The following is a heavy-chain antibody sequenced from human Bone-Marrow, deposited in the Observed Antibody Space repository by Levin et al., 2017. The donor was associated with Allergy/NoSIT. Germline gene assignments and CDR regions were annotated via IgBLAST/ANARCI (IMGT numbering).Heavy chain of an antibody. Sequence: GGSLRLSCAASGLTFSSHNMNWVRQAPGKGLEWVSYISSRSSDKNTIYYADSVKGRFTISRDDAKNSLFLQMNSLRDDDTAVYYCATTNAFYYGSGSVYWGQGTLITVSS. CDR3: ATTNAFYYGSGSVY. J-gene: IGHJ4*02. CDR2: ISSRSSDKNTI. V-gene: IGHV3-48*02. CDR1: GLTFSSHN. D-gene: IGHD3-10*01.